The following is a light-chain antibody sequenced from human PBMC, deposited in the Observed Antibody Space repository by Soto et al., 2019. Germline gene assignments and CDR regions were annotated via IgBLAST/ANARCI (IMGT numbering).Light chain of an antibody. CDR1: SSDVGGYNL. Sequence: QSALTQPASVSGSPGQSIAISCTGTSSDVGGYNLVSWYQQHPGKAPKFLIYEDTKRPSGVSDRFSGSKSGNTASLTISGLQAEDEADYYCCSHAGSSTYVVFGGGTKLTV. CDR2: EDT. J-gene: IGLJ2*01. V-gene: IGLV2-23*01. CDR3: CSHAGSSTYVV.